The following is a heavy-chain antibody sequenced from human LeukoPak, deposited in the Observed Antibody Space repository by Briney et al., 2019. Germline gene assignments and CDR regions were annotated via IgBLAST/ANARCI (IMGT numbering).Heavy chain of an antibody. CDR1: GGSISSSSYY. Sequence: SETLSLTCTVSGGSISSSSYYWGWIRQPPGKGLEWIGSIYYSGSTYYNPSLKSRVTISVDTSKNQFSLKLSSVTAADTAVYYCARSLMYTVTPGRWGQGTLVTVSS. J-gene: IGHJ4*02. CDR3: ARSLMYTVTPGR. D-gene: IGHD4-17*01. V-gene: IGHV4-39*01. CDR2: IYYSGST.